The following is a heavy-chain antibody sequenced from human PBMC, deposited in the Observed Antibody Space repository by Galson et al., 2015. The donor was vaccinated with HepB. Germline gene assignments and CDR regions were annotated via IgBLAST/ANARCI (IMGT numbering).Heavy chain of an antibody. J-gene: IGHJ4*02. CDR1: GYTFTGYY. V-gene: IGHV1-2*02. CDR2: INPNSGGT. CDR3: AREGTGFDY. D-gene: IGHD3/OR15-3a*01. Sequence: SVKVSCKASGYTFTGYYMHWVRQAPGQGLEWMGWINPNSGGTNYAQKFQGRVTITADKPTSTAYMELSSLRSEDTAVYYCAREGTGFDYWGQGTLVTVSS.